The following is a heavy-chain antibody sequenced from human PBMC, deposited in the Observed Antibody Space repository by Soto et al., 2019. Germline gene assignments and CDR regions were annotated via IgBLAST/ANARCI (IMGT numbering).Heavy chain of an antibody. J-gene: IGHJ6*02. D-gene: IGHD2-15*01. CDR2: INAGNGNT. Sequence: GASVKVSCKASGYTFTSYTMHWVRQAPGQRLEWMGWINAGNGNTKYSQKFQGRVTISRDTSASTAYMELSSLRSEDTAVYYCARHPGGRGYYNGMDVWGQGTTVTVSS. V-gene: IGHV1-3*01. CDR3: ARHPGGRGYYNGMDV. CDR1: GYTFTSYT.